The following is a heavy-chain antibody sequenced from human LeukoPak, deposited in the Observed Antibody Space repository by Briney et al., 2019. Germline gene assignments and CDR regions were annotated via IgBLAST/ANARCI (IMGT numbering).Heavy chain of an antibody. CDR3: AISYGSGSRGAFDI. Sequence: WASVKVSCKASGYTFTGYYMHWVRQAPGQGLEWMGWISAYNGNTNYAQKLQGRVTMTTDTSTSTAYMELRSLRSDDTAVYYCAISYGSGSRGAFDIWGQGTMVTVSS. D-gene: IGHD3-10*01. V-gene: IGHV1-18*04. CDR2: ISAYNGNT. CDR1: GYTFTGYY. J-gene: IGHJ3*02.